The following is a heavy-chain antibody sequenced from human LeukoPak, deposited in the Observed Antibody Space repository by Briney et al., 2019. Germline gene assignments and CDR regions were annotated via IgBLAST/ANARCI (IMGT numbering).Heavy chain of an antibody. Sequence: PGGSLRLSCAASGFTFSSCEMNWVRQAPGKGLEWLSYISNSGSSKYYADSVRGRFTISRDNAKNSLYLQMNSLRAEDTAVYYCARDASYRDGYNFGDAFHIWGQGTMVTVSS. CDR3: ARDASYRDGYNFGDAFHI. CDR2: ISNSGSSK. D-gene: IGHD5-24*01. V-gene: IGHV3-48*03. J-gene: IGHJ3*02. CDR1: GFTFSSCE.